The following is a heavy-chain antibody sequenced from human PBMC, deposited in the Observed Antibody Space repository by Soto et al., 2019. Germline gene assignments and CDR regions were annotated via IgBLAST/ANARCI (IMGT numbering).Heavy chain of an antibody. CDR2: IYYSGST. V-gene: IGHV4-31*03. J-gene: IGHJ6*02. CDR3: ARDRWEMGRAGSNWYGDNDYYGMDV. CDR1: DGSISRGGYS. Sequence: SETLSLTCTVSDGSISRGGYSWRWIRQHPGKGLEWIGYIYYSGSTYYNPSLKSRVTISVDTSKNQCSLKLSSVTAADTAVYYCARDRWEMGRAGSNWYGDNDYYGMDVWGQGNTVTVSS. D-gene: IGHD6-13*01.